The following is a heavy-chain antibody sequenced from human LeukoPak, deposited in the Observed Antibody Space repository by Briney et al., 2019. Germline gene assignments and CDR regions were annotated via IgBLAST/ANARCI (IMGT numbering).Heavy chain of an antibody. D-gene: IGHD3-9*01. V-gene: IGHV1-69*16. J-gene: IGHJ6*03. CDR3: ARERYFDDLNYYYYYMDV. Sequence: GASVKVSCKASGGTFSSYTIRWVRQAPGQGLEWMGRIIPILGIANYAQKFQGRVTITTDESTSTAYMELSSLRSEDTAVYYCARERYFDDLNYYYYYMDVWGKGTTVTVSS. CDR1: GGTFSSYT. CDR2: IIPILGIA.